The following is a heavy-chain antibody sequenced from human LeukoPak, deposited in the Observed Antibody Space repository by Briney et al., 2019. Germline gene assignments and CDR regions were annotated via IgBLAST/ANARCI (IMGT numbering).Heavy chain of an antibody. CDR2: FERGGDS. V-gene: IGHV3-13*01. D-gene: IGHD1-1*01. Sequence: GGSLRLSCTASGFTIDSHDMNWVRQTTGKGLEWVAVFERGGDSHLTDSVKGRFTVSRDNAKNSLFLQMNSLRAGDTALYYCTRGSRRVQLPRSYDFDVWGQGTVVTVSS. CDR3: TRGSRRVQLPRSYDFDV. CDR1: GFTIDSHD. J-gene: IGHJ3*01.